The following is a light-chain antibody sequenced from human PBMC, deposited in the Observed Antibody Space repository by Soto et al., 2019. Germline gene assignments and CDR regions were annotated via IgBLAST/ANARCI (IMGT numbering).Light chain of an antibody. Sequence: IVLTQSPGTLSLSPGERATLSCRASQSVSSSYLAWYQQKPGQTPRLLIYDASSRATGIPDRFSGSGSGTDFTLTISRLEPEDCAVYYCQQYGGSPRTCGQGTKLEIK. J-gene: IGKJ2*01. V-gene: IGKV3-20*01. CDR2: DAS. CDR3: QQYGGSPRT. CDR1: QSVSSSY.